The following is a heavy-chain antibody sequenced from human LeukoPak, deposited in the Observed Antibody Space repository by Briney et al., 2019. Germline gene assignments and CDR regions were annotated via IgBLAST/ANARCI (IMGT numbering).Heavy chain of an antibody. D-gene: IGHD6-6*01. J-gene: IGHJ4*02. CDR2: IYYSGST. Sequence: LETLSLTCTVSGGSISGYYWSWIRQPPGKGLEWIGYIYYSGSTNYNPSLKSRVTISVDTSKNQFSLKLSSVTAADTAVYYCARADTSNSSSSPYFDYWGQGTLVTVSS. CDR1: GGSISGYY. CDR3: ARADTSNSSSSPYFDY. V-gene: IGHV4-59*01.